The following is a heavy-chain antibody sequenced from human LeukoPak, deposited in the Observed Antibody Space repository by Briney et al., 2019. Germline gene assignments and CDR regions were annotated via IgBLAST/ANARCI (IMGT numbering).Heavy chain of an antibody. V-gene: IGHV1-69*05. Sequence: SVKVSCKASGGTFSSYAISWVRQAPGQGLEWMGRIIPIFGTANYAQKFQGRVTITTDESASTAYMELSSLRSEDTAVYYCARGGSSGFDYWGQGTLVTVSS. CDR1: GGTFSSYA. CDR3: ARGGSSGFDY. D-gene: IGHD3-22*01. J-gene: IGHJ4*02. CDR2: IIPIFGTA.